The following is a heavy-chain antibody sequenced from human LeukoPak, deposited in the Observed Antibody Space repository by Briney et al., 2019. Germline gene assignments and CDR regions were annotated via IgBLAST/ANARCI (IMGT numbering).Heavy chain of an antibody. CDR3: ARGTTRSPPRV. D-gene: IGHD4-17*01. Sequence: KPSETLSLTCAVYGGSFSGCYWSWIRQPPGKGLEWIGEINHSGSTNYNPSLKSRVTISVDTSKNQFSLKLSSVTAADTAVYYCARGTTRSPPRVWGQGTLVTVSS. CDR1: GGSFSGCY. J-gene: IGHJ4*02. CDR2: INHSGST. V-gene: IGHV4-34*01.